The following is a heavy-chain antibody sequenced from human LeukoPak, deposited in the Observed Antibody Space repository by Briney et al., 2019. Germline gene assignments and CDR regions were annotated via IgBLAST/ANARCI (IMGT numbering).Heavy chain of an antibody. CDR2: INPSGGST. V-gene: IGHV1-46*01. CDR3: AREVAVAGPYNWFDP. Sequence: ASVRVSCKASGYTLTSYYMHWVRQAPGQGLEWMGIINPSGGSTSYAQKFQGRVTMTRDTSTSTVYMELSSLRSEDTAVYYCAREVAVAGPYNWFDPWGQGTLVTVSS. CDR1: GYTLTSYY. J-gene: IGHJ5*02. D-gene: IGHD6-19*01.